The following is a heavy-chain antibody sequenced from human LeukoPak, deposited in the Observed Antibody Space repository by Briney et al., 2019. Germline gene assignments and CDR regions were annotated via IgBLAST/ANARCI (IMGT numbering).Heavy chain of an antibody. Sequence: PGGSLRLSCAASGFTFRNHWMHWVRQAPGKGLVWVARINSDGSDTSHADSVEGRFTISRDNAKDTLYLQMNSLRVEDTAVYYCARNNWGIDYWGQGTLVAVPS. CDR1: GFTFRNHW. CDR3: ARNNWGIDY. V-gene: IGHV3-74*01. CDR2: INSDGSDT. J-gene: IGHJ4*02. D-gene: IGHD7-27*01.